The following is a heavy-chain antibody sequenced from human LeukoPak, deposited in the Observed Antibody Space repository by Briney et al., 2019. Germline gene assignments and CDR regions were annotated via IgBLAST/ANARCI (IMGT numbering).Heavy chain of an antibody. J-gene: IGHJ4*02. V-gene: IGHV4-38-2*02. Sequence: SETLSLTCTVSGYSISSGYYWGWIRQPPGKGLEWIGSIYHSGSTYYNPSLKSRVTISVDTSKNQFSLKLSSVTAADTAVYYCTREVDTAMVLLDYWGQGTLVTVSS. D-gene: IGHD5-18*01. CDR1: GYSISSGYY. CDR3: TREVDTAMVLLDY. CDR2: IYHSGST.